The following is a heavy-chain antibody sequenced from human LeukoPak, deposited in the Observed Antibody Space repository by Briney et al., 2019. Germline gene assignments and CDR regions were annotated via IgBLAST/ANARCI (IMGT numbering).Heavy chain of an antibody. CDR1: GYTFTSYA. V-gene: IGHV1-3*03. J-gene: IGHJ4*02. Sequence: GASVKVSCKASGYTFTSYAMHWVRQAPGQRLEWVGWINAGNGNTKYSQEFQGRVTITRDTSASTAYMELSSLRSEDMAVYYCARALYSYGAYYFDYWGQGTLVTVPS. CDR3: ARALYSYGAYYFDY. CDR2: INAGNGNT. D-gene: IGHD5-18*01.